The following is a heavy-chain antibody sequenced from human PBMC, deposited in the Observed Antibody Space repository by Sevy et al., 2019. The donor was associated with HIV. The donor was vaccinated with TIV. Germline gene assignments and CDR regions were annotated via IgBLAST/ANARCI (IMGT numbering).Heavy chain of an antibody. CDR2: INPESGDP. J-gene: IGHJ4*02. CDR3: VRDDRDGYFEH. CDR1: GYTFTGYY. V-gene: IGHV1-2*02. Sequence: ASVKVSCKASGYTFTGYYMHWMRQAPGQGLEWMGWINPESGDPTYAPKFQGRVTLTRDTSIDTAYMDLRRVKSDDTAVYYCVRDDRDGYFEHWGQGTLVTVSS.